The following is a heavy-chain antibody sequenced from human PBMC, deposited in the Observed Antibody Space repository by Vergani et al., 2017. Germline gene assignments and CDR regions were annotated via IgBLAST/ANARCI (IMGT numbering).Heavy chain of an antibody. D-gene: IGHD5-18*01. CDR1: GGSFSGYY. CDR2: INHSGST. J-gene: IGHJ4*02. CDR3: ARGVDTATPDY. Sequence: QVQLQQWGAGLLKPSETLSLTCAVYGGSFSGYYWSWIRQPPGKGLGWIGEINHSGSTNYNPSLKSRVTISVDTSKNQFSLKLSSVTAADTAVYYCARGVDTATPDYWGQGTLVTVSS. V-gene: IGHV4-34*01.